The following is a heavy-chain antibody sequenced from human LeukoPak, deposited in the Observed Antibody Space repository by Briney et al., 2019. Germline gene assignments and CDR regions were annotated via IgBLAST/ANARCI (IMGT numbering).Heavy chain of an antibody. Sequence: PGGSLRLSCAASGFTLSSHGMHWVRQAPGKGLEWVAVIWNDGSKKYYADSVKGRFTVSRDNSESTLYLQMNSLRVEDTAVYYCVRGQWVENYFDYWGQGTLVTVSS. D-gene: IGHD6-19*01. CDR2: IWNDGSKK. J-gene: IGHJ4*02. CDR3: VRGQWVENYFDY. V-gene: IGHV3-33*01. CDR1: GFTLSSHG.